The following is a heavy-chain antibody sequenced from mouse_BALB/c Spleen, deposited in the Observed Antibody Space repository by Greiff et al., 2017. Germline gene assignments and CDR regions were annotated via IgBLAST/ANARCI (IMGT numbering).Heavy chain of an antibody. CDR1: GFSLTSYG. D-gene: IGHD2-3*01. V-gene: IGHV2-2*02. J-gene: IGHJ4*01. Sequence: QVQLQQSGPGLVQPSQSLSITCTVSGFSLTSYGVHWVRQSPGQGLEWLGVIWSGGSTDYNAAFISRLSISKDNSKSQVFFKMNSLQANDTAIYYCARGWPRGAMDYWGQGTSVTVSS. CDR2: IWSGGST. CDR3: ARGWPRGAMDY.